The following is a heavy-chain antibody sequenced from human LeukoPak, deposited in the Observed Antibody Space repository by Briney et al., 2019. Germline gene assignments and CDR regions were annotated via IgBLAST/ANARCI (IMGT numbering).Heavy chain of an antibody. D-gene: IGHD3-10*01. CDR1: GFTFSSYA. Sequence: GGSLRLSCAASGFTFSSYAMNWVRQAPGKGLEWVSAISGSGDNTYYADSVKGRFTISRDNSKNTLYLQMNSLRAEDTAVYYCAKAPWFGESYFDYWGQGTLVTVSS. CDR2: ISGSGDNT. CDR3: AKAPWFGESYFDY. V-gene: IGHV3-23*01. J-gene: IGHJ4*02.